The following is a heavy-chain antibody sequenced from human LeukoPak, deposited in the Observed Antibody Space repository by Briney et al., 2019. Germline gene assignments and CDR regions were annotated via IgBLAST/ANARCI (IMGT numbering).Heavy chain of an antibody. CDR3: ARDLSGAYYYYGMDV. V-gene: IGHV1-18*01. CDR1: GYTFTSYG. Sequence: ASVKVSCKAPGYTFTSYGISWMRQAPGQGLEWMGWISAYNGNTNYAQKLQGRVTMTTDTSTSTAYMELRSLGSDDTAVYYCARDLSGAYYYYGMDVWGQGTTVTVSS. D-gene: IGHD1-26*01. CDR2: ISAYNGNT. J-gene: IGHJ6*02.